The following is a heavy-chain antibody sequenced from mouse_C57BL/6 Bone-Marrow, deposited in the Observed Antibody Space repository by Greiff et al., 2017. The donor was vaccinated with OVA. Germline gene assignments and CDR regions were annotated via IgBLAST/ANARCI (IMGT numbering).Heavy chain of an antibody. J-gene: IGHJ1*03. D-gene: IGHD2-2*01. Sequence: EVQPQQSGAELVRPGASVKLSCTASGFNIKDDYMHWVKQRPEQGLEWIGWIDPENGDTEYASKFQGKATITADTSSNTAYLQLSSLTSEDTAVYYCTAIYYGYDDWYFDVWGTGTTVTVSS. V-gene: IGHV14-4*01. CDR3: TAIYYGYDDWYFDV. CDR2: IDPENGDT. CDR1: GFNIKDDY.